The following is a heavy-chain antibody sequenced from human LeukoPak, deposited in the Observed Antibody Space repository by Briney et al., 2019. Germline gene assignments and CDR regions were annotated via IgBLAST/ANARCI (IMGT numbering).Heavy chain of an antibody. V-gene: IGHV3-43*01. CDR1: RFTFDDYT. D-gene: IGHD3-22*01. Sequence: GGSLRLSCAASRFTFDDYTMRWVRQAPGKGLEWVSLISWDGGSTYYAGSVKGRFTISRDNNKNSLYLQMNSLRTEDTALYYCAKGLDSDNSAYYYEGNFNSWGQGTLVTVSS. J-gene: IGHJ4*02. CDR3: AKGLDSDNSAYYYEGNFNS. CDR2: ISWDGGST.